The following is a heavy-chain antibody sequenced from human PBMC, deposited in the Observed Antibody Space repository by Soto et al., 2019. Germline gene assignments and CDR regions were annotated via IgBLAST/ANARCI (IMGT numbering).Heavy chain of an antibody. CDR2: IYHSGST. CDR3: ARVNGSDLLGFDY. V-gene: IGHV4-30-2*01. J-gene: IGHJ4*02. D-gene: IGHD3-10*01. Sequence: QLQLQESGSGLVKPSQTLSLTCAVSGGSISSGGYSWSWIRQPPGKGLEWIGYIYHSGSTYYNPSIKSRVTISVDRSKNQFSLKLSSVTAADTAVYYCARVNGSDLLGFDYWGQGTLVTVSS. CDR1: GGSISSGGYS.